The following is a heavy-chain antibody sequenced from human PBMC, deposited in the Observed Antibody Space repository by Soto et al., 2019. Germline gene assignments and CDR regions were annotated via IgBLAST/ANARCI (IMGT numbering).Heavy chain of an antibody. CDR2: ISGSGGST. Sequence: GGSLRLSCAASGFTFSSYAMSWVRQAPGKGLEWVSAISGSGGSTYYADSEKGRFTITRDNSKNTLYLQMNSLRAEDSAEYYCAKESWDYYFDYWGQGTLVTVSS. J-gene: IGHJ4*02. V-gene: IGHV3-23*01. D-gene: IGHD1-26*01. CDR1: GFTFSSYA. CDR3: AKESWDYYFDY.